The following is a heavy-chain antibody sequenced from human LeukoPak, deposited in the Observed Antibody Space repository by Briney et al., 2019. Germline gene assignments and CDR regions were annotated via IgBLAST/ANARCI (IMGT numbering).Heavy chain of an antibody. CDR2: IYYSGST. D-gene: IGHD5-12*01. CDR3: ARVAASGYDYVLGAFDI. V-gene: IGHV4-59*01. J-gene: IGHJ3*02. Sequence: SETLSLTCAVYGGSFSGYYWSWIRQPPGKGLEWIGYIYYSGSTNYNPSLKSRVTISVDTSKNQFSLKLSSVTAADTAVYYCARVAASGYDYVLGAFDIWGQGTMVTVSS. CDR1: GGSFSGYY.